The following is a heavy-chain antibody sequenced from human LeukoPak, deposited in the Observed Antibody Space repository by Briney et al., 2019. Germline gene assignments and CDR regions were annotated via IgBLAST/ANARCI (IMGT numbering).Heavy chain of an antibody. J-gene: IGHJ4*02. Sequence: KPSETLSLTCTVSGGSISSSSYYWGWIRQPPGKGLEWIGSIYYSGSTYYNPSLKSRVTISVDTSKNQFSLKLSSVTAADTAVYYCARVPYYDILTDGGASHWGQGTLVTVSS. CDR3: ARVPYYDILTDGGASH. CDR2: IYYSGST. CDR1: GGSISSSSYY. V-gene: IGHV4-39*07. D-gene: IGHD3-9*01.